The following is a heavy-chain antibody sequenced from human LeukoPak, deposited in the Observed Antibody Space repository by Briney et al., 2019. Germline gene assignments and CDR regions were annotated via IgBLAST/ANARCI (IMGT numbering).Heavy chain of an antibody. J-gene: IGHJ4*02. CDR1: GFTFSDYY. CDR3: ARDIGGYDSKKFDY. Sequence: PGGSLRLSCAASGFTFSDYYMSWIRQAPGKGVEWGSYISSSSSYTNYADSVKGRFTISRDNVKKSVYLQMNSLRAEDTAVYYCARDIGGYDSKKFDYWGQGTLVTVSS. V-gene: IGHV3-11*05. D-gene: IGHD5-12*01. CDR2: ISSSSSYT.